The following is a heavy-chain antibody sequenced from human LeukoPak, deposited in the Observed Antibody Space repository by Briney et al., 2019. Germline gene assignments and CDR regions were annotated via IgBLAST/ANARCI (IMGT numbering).Heavy chain of an antibody. Sequence: SETLSLTCTVSGGSISTYYWSWIXQTPXXGLEWIGYLYHSGGTHHNPSLKSRVTISVDTSKNQFSLKLTSVTAADTAVYYCARGETDTFFVYWGQGTLVTVSS. J-gene: IGHJ4*02. CDR3: ARGETDTFFVY. V-gene: IGHV4-59*01. CDR2: LYHSGGT. D-gene: IGHD1-1*01. CDR1: GGSISTYY.